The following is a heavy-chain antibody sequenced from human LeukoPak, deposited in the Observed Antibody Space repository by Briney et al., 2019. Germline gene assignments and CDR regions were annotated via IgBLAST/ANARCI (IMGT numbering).Heavy chain of an antibody. CDR2: INPSGGST. Sequence: ASDKVSCMPSLYRFTIYVIQWVRPAPRQGGGGVGIINPSGGSTSYAQRFQGRVAMTRDTSTSTVYMELSSLRSEDTAVYYCTRGGSILESFYYFDYWGQGTLVTVSS. D-gene: IGHD3-3*01. J-gene: IGHJ4*02. CDR1: LYRFTIYV. CDR3: TRGGSILESFYYFDY. V-gene: IGHV1-46*01.